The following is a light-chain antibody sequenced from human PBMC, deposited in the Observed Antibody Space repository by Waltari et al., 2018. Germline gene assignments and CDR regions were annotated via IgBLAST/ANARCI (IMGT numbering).Light chain of an antibody. CDR3: QQDYSTRKT. CDR2: WPS. J-gene: IGKJ1*01. Sequence: DIVMTQSPDSLAVSLGEGATINCKSSQSVLYSSNNKNYLAWYQQQPGQPPKLLIYWPSTRESRVPYRFSGSGAGTDFTLTISSLQAEDVAGYYCQQDYSTRKTFGQGTKVEIK. V-gene: IGKV4-1*01. CDR1: QSVLYSSNNKNY.